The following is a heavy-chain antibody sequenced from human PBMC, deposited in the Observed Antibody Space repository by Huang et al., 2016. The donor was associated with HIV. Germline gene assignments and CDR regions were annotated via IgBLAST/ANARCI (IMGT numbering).Heavy chain of an antibody. D-gene: IGHD4-4*01. CDR1: GYDFGSYG. CDR3: ARDPYYSNRWKRNDASFL. V-gene: IGHV1-18*01. Sequence: QVQLVQSGGEVMQPGASVRVSCKASGYDFGSYGMSWVRQAPGQGVEWLGWIGSDGRDTSSAQKFQGRVTMTTDTSTTTTYMELRSLRSDDTAMYYCARDPYYSNRWKRNDASFLWGQGTMITVSS. J-gene: IGHJ3*01. CDR2: IGSDGRDT.